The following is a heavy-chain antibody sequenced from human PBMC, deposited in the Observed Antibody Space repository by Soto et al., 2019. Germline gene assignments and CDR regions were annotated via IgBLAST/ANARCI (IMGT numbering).Heavy chain of an antibody. Sequence: QVQLQESGPGLVKPSQTLSLTCTVSGGSISSGGYYWSWIRQHPGKGLEWIGYIYYSGSTYYNPSLKSRFTISVDTSKNQFSLKLSSVTAADTAVYYCARGLDSYGYEGWFDPWGQGTLVTVSS. CDR3: ARGLDSYGYEGWFDP. CDR1: GGSISSGGYY. J-gene: IGHJ5*02. CDR2: IYYSGST. D-gene: IGHD5-18*01. V-gene: IGHV4-31*03.